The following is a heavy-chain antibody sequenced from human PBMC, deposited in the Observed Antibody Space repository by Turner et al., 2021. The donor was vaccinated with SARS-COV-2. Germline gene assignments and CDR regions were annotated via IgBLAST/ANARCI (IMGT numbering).Heavy chain of an antibody. V-gene: IGHV4-39*02. Sequence: QLQLQESGTGLVKPSETLSLTCTVAGGSISSSRYYWGWIRQPPGKGLEWIGSIYYSGSTYYNPSLKSRVTISVDTSKNQLYLKLSSVTAADTSVYYCARDGGDPPRYFQHWGQGTLVTVSS. J-gene: IGHJ1*01. CDR3: ARDGGDPPRYFQH. CDR1: GGSISSSRYY. CDR2: IYYSGST. D-gene: IGHD2-21*02.